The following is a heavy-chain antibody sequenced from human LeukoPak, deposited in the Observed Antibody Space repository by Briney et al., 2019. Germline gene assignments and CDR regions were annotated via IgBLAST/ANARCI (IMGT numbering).Heavy chain of an antibody. CDR3: AKDQRSSWYYYYGMDV. CDR1: GFTFSSYA. V-gene: IGHV3-23*01. J-gene: IGHJ6*02. Sequence: GGSLRLSCAASGFTFSSYAMSWVRQAPGKGLEWVSAISGSGGSTYYADSVKGRFTISRDNSNNTLYLQMNSLRAEDTAVYYCAKDQRSSWYYYYGMDVWGQGTTVTVSS. CDR2: ISGSGGST. D-gene: IGHD6-13*01.